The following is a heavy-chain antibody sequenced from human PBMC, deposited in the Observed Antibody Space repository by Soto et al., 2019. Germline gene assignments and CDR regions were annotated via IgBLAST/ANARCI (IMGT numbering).Heavy chain of an antibody. Sequence: GGSLRLSCAASGFTFSSYSMNWVRQAPGKGLEWVSSISSSSSYIYYADSVKGRFTISRDNAKNSLYLQMNSLRAEDTAVYYCARGKLLWFGESTRGYMDVWGKGTTVTVSS. V-gene: IGHV3-21*01. D-gene: IGHD3-10*01. CDR1: GFTFSSYS. J-gene: IGHJ6*03. CDR3: ARGKLLWFGESTRGYMDV. CDR2: ISSSSSYI.